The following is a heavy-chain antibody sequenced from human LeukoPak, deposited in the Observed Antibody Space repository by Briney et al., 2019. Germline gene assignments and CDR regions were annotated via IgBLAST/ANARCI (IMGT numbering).Heavy chain of an antibody. J-gene: IGHJ4*02. CDR3: ARVFLERLTSGYFDN. V-gene: IGHV3-30-3*01. D-gene: IGHD3-3*01. CDR2: ISYDGRQK. Sequence: GGSLRLSCAASGFTFSEYAMHWVRQAPGKGLEWVAVISYDGRQKYYGDSVKGRFTISRDNPKNTLYLQMNSLRDDDTAVYYCARVFLERLTSGYFDNWGQGTLVTVSS. CDR1: GFTFSEYA.